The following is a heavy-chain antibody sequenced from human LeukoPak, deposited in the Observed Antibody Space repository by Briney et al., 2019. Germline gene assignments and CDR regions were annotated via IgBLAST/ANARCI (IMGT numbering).Heavy chain of an antibody. CDR3: ARVLVEMATMTTDNYYYYYMDV. V-gene: IGHV4-59*01. CDR2: IYYSGST. CDR1: GGSISSYY. D-gene: IGHD5-24*01. J-gene: IGHJ6*03. Sequence: PSETLSLTCTVSGGSISSYYWSWIRQPPGKGLEWIGYIYYSGSTNYNPSLKSRVTISVDTSKNQFSLKLSSVTAADTAVYYCARVLVEMATMTTDNYYYYYMDVWGKGTTVTISS.